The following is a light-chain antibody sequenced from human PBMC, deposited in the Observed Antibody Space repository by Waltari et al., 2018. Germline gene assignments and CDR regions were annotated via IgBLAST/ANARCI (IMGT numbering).Light chain of an antibody. V-gene: IGKV3-15*01. J-gene: IGKJ1*01. CDR3: YHYSKWPRT. Sequence: EIVMTQSPATLSVSPGERVTLSCRASQSISTNVGWCQQKPGQAPRLLSYGVSTRATGIPARFSGSGSGTEFTLTISSLQSEDFAVYYCYHYSKWPRTFGQGTKVEIK. CDR1: QSISTN. CDR2: GVS.